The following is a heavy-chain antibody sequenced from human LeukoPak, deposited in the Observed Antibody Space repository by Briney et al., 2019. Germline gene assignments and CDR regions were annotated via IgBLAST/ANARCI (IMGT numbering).Heavy chain of an antibody. CDR3: ARDPTRVTAVTNCDI. CDR1: GGSFSGYY. V-gene: IGHV4-34*01. Sequence: SETLSLTCAVYGGSFSGYYWSWVRQPPGKGLEWIGEINHSGSTNYNPSLKSRVTISVDTSKNQFSLRLSSVTAADTAVYYCARDPTRVTAVTNCDIWGQGTMVTVSS. CDR2: INHSGST. J-gene: IGHJ3*02. D-gene: IGHD4-17*01.